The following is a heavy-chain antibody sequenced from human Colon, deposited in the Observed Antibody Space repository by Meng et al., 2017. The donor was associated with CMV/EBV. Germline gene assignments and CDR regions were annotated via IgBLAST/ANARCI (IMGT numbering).Heavy chain of an antibody. Sequence: GGSLRLSCAASGFTFDDHAMHWVRQVPGKGPEWVAGITWNSETIAYGDSVKGRFTVSRDNAKTALYLQMNSLRSEDTALYYCAKDVGANFFYGLDVWGHGTTVTVSS. CDR2: ITWNSETI. V-gene: IGHV3-9*01. CDR1: GFTFDDHA. D-gene: IGHD1-26*01. CDR3: AKDVGANFFYGLDV. J-gene: IGHJ6*02.